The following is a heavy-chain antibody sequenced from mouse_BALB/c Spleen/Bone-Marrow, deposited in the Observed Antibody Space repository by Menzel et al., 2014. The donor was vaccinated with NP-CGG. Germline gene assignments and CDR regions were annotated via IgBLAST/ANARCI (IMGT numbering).Heavy chain of an antibody. V-gene: IGHV1S137*01. Sequence: VQLHQSGAELVRPGVSVKISCKGSGYTFTDYAMHWLKQSHAKSLEWIGVISTYYGDASYNQKFKGKATMTVDKSSSTAYMELARLTSEGSAIYYCARRGGFYAMDYWGQGTSVTVSS. J-gene: IGHJ4*01. CDR2: ISTYYGDA. CDR1: GYTFTDYA. CDR3: ARRGGFYAMDY.